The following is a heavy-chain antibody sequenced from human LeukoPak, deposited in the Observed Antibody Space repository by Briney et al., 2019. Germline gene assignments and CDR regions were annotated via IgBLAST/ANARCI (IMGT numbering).Heavy chain of an antibody. CDR2: MSNDGNNE. V-gene: IGHV3-30-3*01. CDR3: AREGPYYFDY. CDR1: GFTFSDYW. J-gene: IGHJ4*02. Sequence: GGSVRLSCGASGFTFSDYWMSWVRQAPGKGLEWVAVMSNDGNNEYYADSVKGRFTIFRDNSKNTLYLQMNSLRAEDTAVYYCAREGPYYFDYWGQGTLVTVSS.